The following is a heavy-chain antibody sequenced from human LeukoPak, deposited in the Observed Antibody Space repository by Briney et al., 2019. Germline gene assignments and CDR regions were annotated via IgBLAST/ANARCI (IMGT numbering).Heavy chain of an antibody. CDR2: ISGSGEST. CDR1: GLTFSNYA. V-gene: IGHV3-23*01. D-gene: IGHD6-19*01. Sequence: GGSLRLSCAASGLTFSNYAMTWVRQAPGKGLEWVSAISGSGESTYHADSVKGRFTISRDNSKNTLYLQMNSLRGDDTAVYYCAKTPSIKALAGLDALDIWGQGTMVTVSS. J-gene: IGHJ3*02. CDR3: AKTPSIKALAGLDALDI.